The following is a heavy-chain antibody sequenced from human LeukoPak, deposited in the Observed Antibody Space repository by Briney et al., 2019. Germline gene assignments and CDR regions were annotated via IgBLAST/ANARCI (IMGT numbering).Heavy chain of an antibody. J-gene: IGHJ3*02. CDR3: ARRQQLVAAFDI. CDR2: IIPIFGTA. D-gene: IGHD6-13*01. CDR1: GGTFSSYA. Sequence: SVKVSCKASGGTFSSYAISWVRQAPGQGLEWMGGIIPIFGTANYAQKFQGRVTITTDESTSTAYMELSSLRSEDTAVYYCARRQQLVAAFDIWGQGTMVTVSS. V-gene: IGHV1-69*05.